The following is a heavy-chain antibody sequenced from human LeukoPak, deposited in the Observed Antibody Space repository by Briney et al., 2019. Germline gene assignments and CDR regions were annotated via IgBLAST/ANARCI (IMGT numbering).Heavy chain of an antibody. Sequence: SETLSLTCTVSGGSISSYYWSWIRQPPGKGLEWIGYIYYSGSTNYNPSLKSRVTISVETSKNQFSLKLSSVTAADTAVYYCARGSYGSGSYLGLNWFDPWGQGTLVTVSS. CDR2: IYYSGST. CDR1: GGSISSYY. D-gene: IGHD3-10*01. CDR3: ARGSYGSGSYLGLNWFDP. V-gene: IGHV4-59*01. J-gene: IGHJ5*02.